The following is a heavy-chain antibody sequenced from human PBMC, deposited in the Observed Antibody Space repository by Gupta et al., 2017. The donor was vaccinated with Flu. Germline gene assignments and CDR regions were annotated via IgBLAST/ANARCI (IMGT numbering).Heavy chain of an antibody. CDR1: NASLSGSY. J-gene: IGHJ5*02. CDR2: IDHSGVT. V-gene: IGHV4-34*01. D-gene: IGHD4-11*01. CDR3: TRLGGFTVGYNWFDP. Sequence: QVQLQQWVAGLLKPSETLSLTAAVYNASLSGSYWSWIRQPPGKGPEWIGEIDHSGVTNYNPSLKSRVTMSVDTSKNQFSLNLYSVTAADTAIYYCTRLGGFTVGYNWFDPWGQGTLVTVSS.